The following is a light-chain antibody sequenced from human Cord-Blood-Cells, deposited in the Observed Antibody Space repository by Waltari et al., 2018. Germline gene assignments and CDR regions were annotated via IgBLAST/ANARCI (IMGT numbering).Light chain of an antibody. CDR1: QSVSSY. CDR3: QQRSNWGFT. V-gene: IGKV3-11*01. Sequence: EIVLTQSPATRSLSLGERATLSCRASQSVSSYLAWYQQKPGQAPRLLIYDASNRATGIPARFSGSGSGTDFTLTISSLEPEDFAVYYCQQRSNWGFTFGPGTKVDIK. J-gene: IGKJ3*01. CDR2: DAS.